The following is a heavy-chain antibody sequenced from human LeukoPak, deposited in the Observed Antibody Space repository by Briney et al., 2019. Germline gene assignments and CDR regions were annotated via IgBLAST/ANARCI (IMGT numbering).Heavy chain of an antibody. Sequence: GGSLRLSCAASGFTFSSYAMHWVRQAPGKGLEWVGRTRNRANSYTTEYAASVKGRFTISRDDSKNSLFLQMNSLKTEDTAVYYCARGGDGYNYVTDYWGQGTLVTVSS. D-gene: IGHD5-24*01. CDR3: ARGGDGYNYVTDY. CDR2: TRNRANSYTT. J-gene: IGHJ4*02. CDR1: GFTFSSYA. V-gene: IGHV3-72*01.